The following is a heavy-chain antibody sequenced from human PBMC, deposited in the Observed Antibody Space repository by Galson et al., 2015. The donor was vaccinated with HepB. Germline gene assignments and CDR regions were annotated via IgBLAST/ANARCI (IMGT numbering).Heavy chain of an antibody. D-gene: IGHD5-18*01. Sequence: SVKVSCKASGYNFTSYSISWVRQAPGQGPEWMGWISPYNGNTNNAQNLQGRVTMTTDTSTSTAYMELRSLRSDDTAVYYCATDNRLWIHWGQGTLVTVSS. CDR3: ATDNRLWIH. V-gene: IGHV1-18*01. CDR1: GYNFTSYS. J-gene: IGHJ4*02. CDR2: ISPYNGNT.